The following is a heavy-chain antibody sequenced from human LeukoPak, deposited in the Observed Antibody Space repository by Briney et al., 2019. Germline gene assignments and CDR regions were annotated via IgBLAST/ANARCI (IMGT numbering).Heavy chain of an antibody. Sequence: GGSLRLSCAASGFTFSSYAMSWVRQAPGKGLEWVSAISGSGGSTYYADSVKGRFTISRDSSTNTLYLQMNSLRTEDTAVYYCARGRKPPPRPALYYYDSSGYYYFDYWGQGTLVTVSS. CDR1: GFTFSSYA. D-gene: IGHD3-22*01. J-gene: IGHJ4*02. CDR3: ARGRKPPPRPALYYYDSSGYYYFDY. CDR2: ISGSGGST. V-gene: IGHV3-23*01.